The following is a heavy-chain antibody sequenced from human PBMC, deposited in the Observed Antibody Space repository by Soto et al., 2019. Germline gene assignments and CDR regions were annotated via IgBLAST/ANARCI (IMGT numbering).Heavy chain of an antibody. Sequence: SVKVSCKASGGTFSSYRFNWVRQARGQGLEWLGGIVPIYRTADYARKFQGRVTITADESTRTVYLELSSLKSQDTALYYCARDSGAKLSSSWGQGTLVTVSS. CDR2: IVPIYRTA. J-gene: IGHJ4*02. V-gene: IGHV1-69*13. CDR3: ARDSGAKLSSS. D-gene: IGHD6-13*01. CDR1: GGTFSSYR.